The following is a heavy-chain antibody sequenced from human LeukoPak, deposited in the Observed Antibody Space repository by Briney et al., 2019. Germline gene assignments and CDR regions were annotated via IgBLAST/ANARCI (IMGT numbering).Heavy chain of an antibody. CDR1: GITLSNYG. CDR3: AKRGVVIRVILVGFHKEAYYFDS. CDR2: ISDSGGRT. J-gene: IGHJ4*02. Sequence: GGSLRLSCAVSGITLSNYGMSWVRQAPGKGLEWVAGISDSGGRTTYADSVKGRFTISRDNPKNTLYLQMNSLRAEDTAVYFCAKRGVVIRVILVGFHKEAYYFDSWGQGTLVTVSS. V-gene: IGHV3-23*01. D-gene: IGHD3-22*01.